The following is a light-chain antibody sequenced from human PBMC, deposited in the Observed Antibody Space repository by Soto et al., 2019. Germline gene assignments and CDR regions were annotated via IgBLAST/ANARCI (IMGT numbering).Light chain of an antibody. CDR2: AAS. CDR3: QKYDRAPLT. Sequence: DIQMTQSPSSLSASVGDRVTITCRASKGISNYLAWYQQKPGKVPKVLIYAASTLQSGVPSRFSAIGSGTDFPLTISSLQPEDVATYYCQKYDRAPLTFGGGTKVEIK. CDR1: KGISNY. V-gene: IGKV1-27*01. J-gene: IGKJ4*01.